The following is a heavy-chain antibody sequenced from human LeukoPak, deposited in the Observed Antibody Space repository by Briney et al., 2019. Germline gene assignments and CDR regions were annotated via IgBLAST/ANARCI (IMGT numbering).Heavy chain of an antibody. Sequence: SETLSLTCAVYGGSFSGYYWSWIRQPPGKGLEWIGEINHSGSTNYNPSLKSRVTISVDTSKNQFSLKLSSVTAADMAVYYCARGRGYSYGPHHFDYWGQGTLVTVSS. J-gene: IGHJ4*02. V-gene: IGHV4-34*01. CDR3: ARGRGYSYGPHHFDY. D-gene: IGHD5-18*01. CDR2: INHSGST. CDR1: GGSFSGYY.